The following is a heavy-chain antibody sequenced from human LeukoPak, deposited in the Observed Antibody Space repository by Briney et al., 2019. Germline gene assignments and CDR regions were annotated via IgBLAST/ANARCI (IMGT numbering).Heavy chain of an antibody. D-gene: IGHD2-2*01. V-gene: IGHV4-59*01. Sequence: PSETLSLTCTVSGGSISGYYWSWIRQPPGKGLEWIGYIYYSGSTNYNPSLKSRVTISVDTSKNQFSLKLSSVTAADTAVYYCARGRGQYCSSTSCLSDDAFDIWGQGTMVTVSS. J-gene: IGHJ3*02. CDR3: ARGRGQYCSSTSCLSDDAFDI. CDR1: GGSISGYY. CDR2: IYYSGST.